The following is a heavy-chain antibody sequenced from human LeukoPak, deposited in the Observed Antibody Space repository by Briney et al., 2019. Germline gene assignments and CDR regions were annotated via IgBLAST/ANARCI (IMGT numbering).Heavy chain of an antibody. CDR1: GFTFGSYW. J-gene: IGHJ4*02. D-gene: IGHD2-21*02. Sequence: GGPLRLSCAASGFTFGSYWMTWVRQAPGKGLEWVANIQEDGKKENYVDSVRGRFTTSRDNAKNSIYLQMNSLRVEDTAVYYCAKDIVGGGDDYWGQGTLVIVSS. CDR2: IQEDGKKE. V-gene: IGHV3-7*01. CDR3: AKDIVGGGDDY.